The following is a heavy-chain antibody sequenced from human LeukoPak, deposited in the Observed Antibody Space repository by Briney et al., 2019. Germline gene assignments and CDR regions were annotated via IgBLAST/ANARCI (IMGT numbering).Heavy chain of an antibody. CDR2: IIPIFGTA. Sequence: SVKVSCKASGGTFSSYAISWVRQVPGQGLEWMGGIIPIFGTATYAQKFQGRVTITADESTSTAYMELSSLRSEDTAVYYCARQRGGYSYASPEYYFDYWGQGTLVTVSS. CDR3: ARQRGGYSYASPEYYFDY. V-gene: IGHV1-69*13. J-gene: IGHJ4*02. CDR1: GGTFSSYA. D-gene: IGHD5-18*01.